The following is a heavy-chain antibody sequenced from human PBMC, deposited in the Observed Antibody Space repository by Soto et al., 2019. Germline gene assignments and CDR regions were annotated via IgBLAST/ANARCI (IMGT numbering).Heavy chain of an antibody. V-gene: IGHV4-34*01. CDR1: GGSFGGYH. J-gene: IGHJ4*02. CDR3: ARIPGSDYSDPHDY. CDR2: ITHSGSP. D-gene: IGHD4-17*01. Sequence: QVQLQQWGAGLLKPSETLSLTCAVYGGSFGGYHWTWIRQPPGRGLDWIGEITHSGSPNYNPSLKSRVPISADTSKNQFSLNLRSVTAADTAVYYCARIPGSDYSDPHDYWGQGTLVTVSS.